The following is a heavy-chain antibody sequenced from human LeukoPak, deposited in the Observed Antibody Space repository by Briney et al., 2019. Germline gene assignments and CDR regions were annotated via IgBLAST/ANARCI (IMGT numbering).Heavy chain of an antibody. CDR2: IWYDGSNR. D-gene: IGHD4-17*01. CDR1: GFTFSSYG. J-gene: IGHJ4*02. CDR3: AKSDDYGDYGTSDY. Sequence: GGSLKLSCAASGFTFSSYGMHWVRQAPGKGLEWVAVIWYDGSNRYYADSVKGRFTISRDNSKNTLYLQMNSLRAEDTAVYYCAKSDDYGDYGTSDYWGQGTLVTVSS. V-gene: IGHV3-33*06.